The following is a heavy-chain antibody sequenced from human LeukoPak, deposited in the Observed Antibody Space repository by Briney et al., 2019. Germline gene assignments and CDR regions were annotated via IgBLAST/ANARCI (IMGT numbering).Heavy chain of an antibody. Sequence: PSEALSLTCTVSGGSISSSSYYWGWIRQPPGKGLEWIGSINYSGNTYYNPPLKSRVTISVDTSKNQFSLKLTSVTAADMAVYYCARRLVVGNSGYYFDYWGQGTLVTVSS. J-gene: IGHJ4*02. D-gene: IGHD1-26*01. CDR3: ARRLVVGNSGYYFDY. CDR2: INYSGNT. CDR1: GGSISSSSYY. V-gene: IGHV4-39*01.